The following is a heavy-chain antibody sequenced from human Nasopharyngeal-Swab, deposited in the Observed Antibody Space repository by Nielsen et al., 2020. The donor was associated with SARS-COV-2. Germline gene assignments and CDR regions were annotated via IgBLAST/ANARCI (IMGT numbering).Heavy chain of an antibody. CDR1: GFTFSNFD. V-gene: IGHV3-13*05. Sequence: ESLKISCTASGFTFSNFDMHWVRQRPGKGLEWVSGIGTAGNPYPPGSVKGQFTISRENANNSLYLQMDSLRAGDTAVYYCARRGVSSGFDMWGQGTMVTVSS. CDR3: ARRGVSSGFDM. J-gene: IGHJ3*02. CDR2: IGTAGNP. D-gene: IGHD1-26*01.